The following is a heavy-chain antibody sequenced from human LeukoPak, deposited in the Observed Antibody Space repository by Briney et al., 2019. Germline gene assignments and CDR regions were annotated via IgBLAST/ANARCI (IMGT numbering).Heavy chain of an antibody. J-gene: IGHJ4*02. CDR1: GGSTSSYY. Sequence: SETLSLTCTVSGGSTSSYYWSWIRQPPGKGLEWIRYIYYSGSTNYNPSPKSRVTISVDTSKNQFSLKLSSVTAADTAVYYCARTLGGAVFSNSYYFDYWGQGTLVTVSS. CDR3: ARTLGGAVFSNSYYFDY. CDR2: IYYSGST. D-gene: IGHD4-11*01. V-gene: IGHV4-59*01.